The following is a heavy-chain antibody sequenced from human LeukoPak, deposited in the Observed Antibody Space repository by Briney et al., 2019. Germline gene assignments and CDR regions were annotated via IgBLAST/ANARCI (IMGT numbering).Heavy chain of an antibody. CDR3: ARDVGRGYDILTGYAGRAFDI. CDR1: GGSITSGGYY. Sequence: SQTLSLTCTVSGGSITSGGYYWSWIRQHPGKGLEWIGYIDYSGGTYYNPSLKSRAAISVDTSKNQFSLKLSSVTAADTAVYYCARDVGRGYDILTGYAGRAFDIWGQGTMVTFSS. D-gene: IGHD3-9*01. J-gene: IGHJ3*02. CDR2: IDYSGGT. V-gene: IGHV4-31*03.